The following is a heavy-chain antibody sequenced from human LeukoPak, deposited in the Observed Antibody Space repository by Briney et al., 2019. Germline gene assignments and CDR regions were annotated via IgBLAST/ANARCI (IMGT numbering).Heavy chain of an antibody. J-gene: IGHJ4*02. D-gene: IGHD4-17*01. CDR1: GFAFSNTG. Sequence: AGGSLRLSCAASGFAFSNTGMTWVRQAPGRGLEWVSTISPTGEGTHYADSVKGRFTISRDNSKNTLSLEMNSLRADDTATYYCARDAGGAWPFDYWGQGTRAIVSS. V-gene: IGHV3-23*01. CDR3: ARDAGGAWPFDY. CDR2: ISPTGEGT.